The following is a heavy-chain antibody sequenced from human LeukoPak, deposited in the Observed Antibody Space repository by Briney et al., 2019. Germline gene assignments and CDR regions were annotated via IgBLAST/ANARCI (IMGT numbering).Heavy chain of an antibody. J-gene: IGHJ4*02. D-gene: IGHD3-9*01. CDR1: GYSFTSYW. Sequence: GESLKISCKGSGYSFTSYWIGWVRQMPGKGLEWMGIIYPGDSDTRYSPSFQGQVTISADKSISTAYLQWSSLKASDTAMYYCARQGVPYYDILTGYYTRYFDYWGQGTLVTVSP. CDR2: IYPGDSDT. CDR3: ARQGVPYYDILTGYYTRYFDY. V-gene: IGHV5-51*01.